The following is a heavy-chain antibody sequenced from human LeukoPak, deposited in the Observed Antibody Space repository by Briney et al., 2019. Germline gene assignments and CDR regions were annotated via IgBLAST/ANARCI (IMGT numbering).Heavy chain of an antibody. J-gene: IGHJ3*02. CDR2: IYYSGST. D-gene: IGHD3-3*01. Sequence: PSETLSLTCTVSGGSISSYYWSWIRQPPGKGLEWIGYIYYSGSTNYNPSLKSRVTISVDTSKNQFSLKLSSVTAADTAVYYCARADFWSGYPRNAFDIWGQGTMVTVPS. CDR1: GGSISSYY. V-gene: IGHV4-59*01. CDR3: ARADFWSGYPRNAFDI.